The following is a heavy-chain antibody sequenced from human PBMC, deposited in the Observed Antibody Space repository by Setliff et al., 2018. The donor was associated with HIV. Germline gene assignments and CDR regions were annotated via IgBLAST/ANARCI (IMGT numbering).Heavy chain of an antibody. CDR3: ARHRDPPGTSWIYYYYYMDL. D-gene: IGHD6-13*01. CDR2: MYYTGST. J-gene: IGHJ6*03. CDR1: GGSISSNHYF. Sequence: SETLSLTCTVSGGSISSNHYFWGWIRQPPGKGLEWIATMYYTGSTFYNPSLSSRLTISVDTSKNHVSLRLSSVTAADTGVYYCARHRDPPGTSWIYYYYYMDLWGEGTTVTAP. V-gene: IGHV4-39*01.